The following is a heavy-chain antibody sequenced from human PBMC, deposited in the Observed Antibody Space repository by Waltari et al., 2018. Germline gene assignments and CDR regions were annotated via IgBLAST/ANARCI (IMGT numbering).Heavy chain of an antibody. V-gene: IGHV3-49*04. CDR2: IRSKAYGGTT. CDR1: GFTFGDYA. Sequence: EVQLVESGGGLVQPGRSLRLSCTASGFTFGDYAMSWVRQAPGKGLEWVGFIRSKAYGGTTEYAASVKGRFTISRDDSKSIAYLQMNSLKTEDTAVYYCTSKYYDFWSGYYTIDYWGQGTLVIVSS. D-gene: IGHD3-3*01. J-gene: IGHJ4*02. CDR3: TSKYYDFWSGYYTIDY.